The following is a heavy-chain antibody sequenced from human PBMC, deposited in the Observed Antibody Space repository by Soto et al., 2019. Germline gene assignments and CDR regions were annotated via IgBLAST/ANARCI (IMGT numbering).Heavy chain of an antibody. CDR3: AREVPIAAAGTLSYYYGMDV. D-gene: IGHD6-13*01. Sequence: SQTLSLTCVISGDSVSSNSAAWNWIRQSPSRGLEWLGRTYYRSKWYNDYAVSVKSRITINPDTSKNQFSLQLNSVTPEDTAVYYCAREVPIAAAGTLSYYYGMDVWGQGTTVTVSS. J-gene: IGHJ6*02. V-gene: IGHV6-1*01. CDR1: GDSVSSNSAA. CDR2: TYYRSKWYN.